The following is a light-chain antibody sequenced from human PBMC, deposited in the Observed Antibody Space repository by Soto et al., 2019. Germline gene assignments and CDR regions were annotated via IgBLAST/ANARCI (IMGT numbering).Light chain of an antibody. CDR2: DVS. Sequence: QSALTQPASVSGSPGQSITISCTGTSNDVGGYNYVSWYQQHPGKAPKLMIYDVSNRPSGVSNRFSGSKSANTASLTISGLQTEDESDYYCSSYTGSSTYVFGTGTKVPS. CDR1: SNDVGGYNY. CDR3: SSYTGSSTYV. V-gene: IGLV2-14*03. J-gene: IGLJ1*01.